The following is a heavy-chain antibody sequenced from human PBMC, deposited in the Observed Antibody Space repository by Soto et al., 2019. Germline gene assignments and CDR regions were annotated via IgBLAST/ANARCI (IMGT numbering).Heavy chain of an antibody. CDR1: GYPISSGYY. D-gene: IGHD5-12*01. J-gene: IGHJ4*02. V-gene: IGHV4-38-2*01. CDR3: ARSSGYVPGGY. Sequence: SETLSLTCAVSGYPISSGYYWGWIRQPPGEGLEWIGIIHHSGSTYYNPSLRSRITISVDTSKNQFSLKMPSVTAADTVVYYCARSSGYVPGGYWGQGILVTVSS. CDR2: IHHSGST.